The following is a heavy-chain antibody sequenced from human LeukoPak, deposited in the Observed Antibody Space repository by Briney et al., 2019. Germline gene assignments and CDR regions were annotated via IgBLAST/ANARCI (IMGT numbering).Heavy chain of an antibody. J-gene: IGHJ4*02. V-gene: IGHV3-48*03. D-gene: IGHD2-15*01. Sequence: GGSLRLSCAASGFTFSSYEMNWVRQAPGKGLEWVSYISSSGSTIYYADSVKGRFTISRDNAKNSLYLQMNSLRAEDTAVYYCASTLPLLGYCSGGSCYEGGWGQGTLVTVSS. CDR2: ISSSGSTI. CDR3: ASTLPLLGYCSGGSCYEGG. CDR1: GFTFSSYE.